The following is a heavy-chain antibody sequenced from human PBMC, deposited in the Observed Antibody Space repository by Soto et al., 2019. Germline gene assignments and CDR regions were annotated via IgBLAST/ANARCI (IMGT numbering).Heavy chain of an antibody. V-gene: IGHV6-1*01. CDR3: SRRLKLGADYYGMDV. Sequence: PSQTLSLTCAISGDSVSSTSAAWNCIRQSPSRGLEWLGRTFYRSKWYYDYAVSVKSRITINPDTSKNQFSLQLNSVTPEDTAVYYCSRRLKLGADYYGMDVWGQGTTVTVSS. J-gene: IGHJ6*02. CDR1: GDSVSSTSAA. D-gene: IGHD1-26*01. CDR2: TFYRSKWYY.